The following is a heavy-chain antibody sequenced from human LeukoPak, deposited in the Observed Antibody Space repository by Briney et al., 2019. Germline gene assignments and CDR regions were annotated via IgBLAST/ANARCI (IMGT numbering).Heavy chain of an antibody. V-gene: IGHV4-39*07. J-gene: IGHJ6*03. CDR2: IYYSGST. CDR1: GGSISSSSYY. D-gene: IGHD4-23*01. Sequence: SETPSLTCTVSGGSISSSSYYWGWIRQPPGKGLEWIGNIYYSGSTYYSPSRKTRVTISVDTSMNLFSLKLSAVTAAVTAVYTCARLTVVVSYYYMDVWGKGTPVTVSS. CDR3: ARLTVVVSYYYMDV.